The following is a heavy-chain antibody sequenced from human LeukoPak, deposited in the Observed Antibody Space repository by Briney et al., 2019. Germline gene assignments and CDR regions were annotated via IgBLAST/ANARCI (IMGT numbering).Heavy chain of an antibody. CDR3: AREGEYSGSPTDY. D-gene: IGHD5-12*01. J-gene: IGHJ4*02. CDR2: IDIAGDT. V-gene: IGHV3-13*01. Sequence: GGSLRLSCAASGFTFSNNDMHWVRQVTGKGLEWVSAIDIAGDTYYSDSVKGRFTISRDDSKNTLYLRMDNLRAEDTAVYYCAREGEYSGSPTDYWGQGTLVTVSS. CDR1: GFTFSNND.